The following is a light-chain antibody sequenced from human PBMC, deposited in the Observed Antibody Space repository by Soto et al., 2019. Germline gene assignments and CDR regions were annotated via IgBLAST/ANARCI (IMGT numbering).Light chain of an antibody. CDR1: QGIYIY. V-gene: IGKV1-33*01. Sequence: DIRMTQSPSSLSASVGDRVTITCQASQGIYIYLSWYQQKPGKAPKVLIYEASNLETGVPSRCSGSGSGADFTLTISSLQPEDIATYYCQQYDRLPYTYGQGTKLEIK. J-gene: IGKJ2*01. CDR3: QQYDRLPYT. CDR2: EAS.